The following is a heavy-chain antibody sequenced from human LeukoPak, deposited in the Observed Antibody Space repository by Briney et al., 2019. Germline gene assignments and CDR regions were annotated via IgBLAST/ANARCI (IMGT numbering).Heavy chain of an antibody. CDR3: AKGWDYYDSSGRDFDY. CDR2: ISYDGSNK. V-gene: IGHV3-30*18. Sequence: GGSLRLSYAASGFTFSSYGMHWVRQAPGKGLEWVAVISYDGSNKYYADSVKGRFTISRDNSKNTLYLQMNSLRAEDTAVYYCAKGWDYYDSSGRDFDYWGQGTLVTVSS. J-gene: IGHJ4*02. D-gene: IGHD3-22*01. CDR1: GFTFSSYG.